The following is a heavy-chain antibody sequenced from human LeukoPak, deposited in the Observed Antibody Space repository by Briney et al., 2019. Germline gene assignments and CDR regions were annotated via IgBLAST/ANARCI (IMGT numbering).Heavy chain of an antibody. V-gene: IGHV3-21*01. CDR2: IDFTSRYI. J-gene: IGHJ1*01. CDR3: ATPAAGPGAEYSLY. Sequence: GGSLRLSCAASGFTFSSMSWVRQAPEKGLEWVSSIDFTSRYIYNADSVKGRFTTSRDNAKNSLDLQMNSLKVEDTAVYYCATPAAGPGAEYSLYWGQGTLVIVSS. D-gene: IGHD6-13*01. CDR1: GFTFSS.